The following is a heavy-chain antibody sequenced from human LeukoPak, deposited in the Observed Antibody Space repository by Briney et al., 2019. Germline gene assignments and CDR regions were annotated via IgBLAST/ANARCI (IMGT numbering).Heavy chain of an antibody. V-gene: IGHV4-38-2*01. J-gene: IGHJ4*02. CDR2: IYHSGST. CDR1: GYSISSGYY. Sequence: PSETLSLTCAVSGYSISSGYYWGWIRQPPGKGLEWIGSIYHSGSTYYNPSLKSRVTISVDTSKNQFSLKLSSVTAPDTAVYYCARRIAAAGYYFYYWGQGTLVTVSS. D-gene: IGHD6-13*01. CDR3: ARRIAAAGYYFYY.